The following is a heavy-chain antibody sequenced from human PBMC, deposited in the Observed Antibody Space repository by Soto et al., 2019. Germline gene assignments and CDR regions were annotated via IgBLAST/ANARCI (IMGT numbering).Heavy chain of an antibody. CDR2: VSYDGSLK. D-gene: IGHD6-19*01. J-gene: IGHJ5*02. CDR1: GFSFSSYG. CDR3: AKDGVLPGIAVAGTEWFDP. V-gene: IGHV3-30*18. Sequence: GGSLRLSCAASGFSFSSYGMQWVRQAPVKGLEWVAVVSYDGSLKYYADSVKGRFTISRDNSKNTLYLQMNSLRAEDTAVYYCAKDGVLPGIAVAGTEWFDPWGQGTLVTVSS.